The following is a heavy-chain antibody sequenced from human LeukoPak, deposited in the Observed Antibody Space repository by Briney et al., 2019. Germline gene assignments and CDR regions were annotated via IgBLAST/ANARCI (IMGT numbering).Heavy chain of an antibody. CDR1: GFTFSSYW. CDR2: IKQDGSEK. D-gene: IGHD3-10*01. Sequence: GGSLRLSCAASGFTFSSYWMSWVRQAPGKGREWVANIKQDGSEKYYVDSVKGRFTISRDNAKNSRYLQMNSLRAEDRAVYYCARDRFGAVWGQGGLVSVCS. CDR3: ARDRFGAV. J-gene: IGHJ4*02. V-gene: IGHV3-7*01.